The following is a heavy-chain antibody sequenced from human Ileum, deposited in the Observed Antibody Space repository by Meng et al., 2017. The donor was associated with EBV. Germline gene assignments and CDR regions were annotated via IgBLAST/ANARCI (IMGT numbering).Heavy chain of an antibody. CDR1: GGSVATISDN. CDR3: ARGSTFILVD. CDR2: IDYSGSA. V-gene: IGHV4-61*03. J-gene: IGHJ4*02. D-gene: IGHD3-22*01. Sequence: HVQLQESGPGLVKPPGTLSLSGTVSGGSVATISDNWSWLRQPPGKGLEWIGYIDYSGSAKYNPSLQSRVDMSVDTSKNHFSLKLRSVTAADTGLYYCARGSTFILVDWGQGTLVTVSS.